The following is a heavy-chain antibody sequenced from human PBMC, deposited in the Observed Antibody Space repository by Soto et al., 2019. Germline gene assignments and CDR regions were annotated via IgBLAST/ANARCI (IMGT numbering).Heavy chain of an antibody. CDR2: IYSGGST. CDR1: GFTVSSNY. Sequence: EVQLVESGGGLVQPGGSLRLSCAASGFTVSSNYMSWVRQAPGKGLEWVSVIYSGGSTYYADSVKGRFTISRDNSKNALYLQMNSLRAEETAVYYCARAWWARTPFDCWGQGTLVTVSS. CDR3: ARAWWARTPFDC. J-gene: IGHJ4*02. V-gene: IGHV3-66*01. D-gene: IGHD2-15*01.